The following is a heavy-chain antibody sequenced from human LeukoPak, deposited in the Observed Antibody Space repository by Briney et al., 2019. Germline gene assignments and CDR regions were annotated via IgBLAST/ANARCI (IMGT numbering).Heavy chain of an antibody. CDR2: IGNDGKNI. CDR3: ARRPTASAERGMDV. D-gene: IGHD6-25*01. CDR1: GFTFSRHW. V-gene: IGHV3-74*01. J-gene: IGHJ6*02. Sequence: GGSLRLSCTASGFTFSRHWMHWVRHAPEKGLEWVSRIGNDGKNIAYADSVKDRFTISRDNAKNTLYLEINSLGTEDTAVYYCARRPTASAERGMDVWGHGTTVIVSS.